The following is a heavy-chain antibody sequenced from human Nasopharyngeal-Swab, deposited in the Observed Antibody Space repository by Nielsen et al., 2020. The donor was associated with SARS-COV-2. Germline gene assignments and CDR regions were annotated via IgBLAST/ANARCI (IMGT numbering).Heavy chain of an antibody. J-gene: IGHJ4*02. CDR3: AKNSGLAAREFDY. Sequence: GESLKISCAASGFTFSSYGMHWVRQAPGKGLEWVAVISYDGSNKYYADSVKGRFTISRDNSKNTLYLQMNSLRAEDTVVYYCAKNSGLAAREFDYWGQGTLVTVSS. D-gene: IGHD6-6*01. CDR2: ISYDGSNK. CDR1: GFTFSSYG. V-gene: IGHV3-30*18.